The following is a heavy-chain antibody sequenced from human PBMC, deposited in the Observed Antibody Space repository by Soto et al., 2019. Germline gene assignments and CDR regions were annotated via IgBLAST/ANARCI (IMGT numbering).Heavy chain of an antibody. J-gene: IGHJ6*02. V-gene: IGHV1-69*02. CDR2: IIPILGIA. Sequence: QVQLVQSGAEVKKPGSSVKVSCKASGGTFSSYTISWVRQAPGQGLEWMGRIIPILGIANYAQKFQGRVTITADKSTSTAYMELSSLRSEDTAVYYCARRISGGRAVSDYYYYGMDVWGQGTTVTVSS. CDR1: GGTFSSYT. CDR3: ARRISGGRAVSDYYYYGMDV. D-gene: IGHD2-15*01.